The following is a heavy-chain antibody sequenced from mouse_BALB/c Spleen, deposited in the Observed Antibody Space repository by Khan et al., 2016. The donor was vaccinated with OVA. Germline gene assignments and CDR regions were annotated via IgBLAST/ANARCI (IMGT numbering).Heavy chain of an antibody. CDR1: GYSITSDYA. V-gene: IGHV3-2*02. J-gene: IGHJ4*01. CDR3: ARSLYYSYGYALDC. CDR2: ISSTGST. Sequence: EVKLLESGPGLVKPSQSLSLTCTVTGYSITSDYAWNWIRQFPGNKLEWMGYISSTGSTSYNPSLKSRISITRDTSKNQFFLQLKSVTTEATATYYCARSLYYSYGYALDCWGRGTSVTVSS. D-gene: IGHD2-12*01.